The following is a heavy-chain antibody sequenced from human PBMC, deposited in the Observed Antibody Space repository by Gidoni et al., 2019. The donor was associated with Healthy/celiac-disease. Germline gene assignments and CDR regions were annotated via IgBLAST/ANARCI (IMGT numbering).Heavy chain of an antibody. CDR1: GFTFRRYG. CDR2: ISYDGSNK. J-gene: IGHJ6*02. CDR3: AKVHPPSYGMDV. Sequence: QVQLVESGGGVVQPGMCLRLSCAASGFTFRRYGMHWVRQAPGKGLEWVAVISYDGSNKYYADSVKGRFTISRDNSKNTLYLQMNSLRAEDTAVYYCAKVHPPSYGMDVWGQGTTVTVSS. V-gene: IGHV3-30*18.